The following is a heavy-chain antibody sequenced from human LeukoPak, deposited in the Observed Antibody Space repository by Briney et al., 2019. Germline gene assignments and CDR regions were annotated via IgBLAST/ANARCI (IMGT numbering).Heavy chain of an antibody. CDR2: IYHSGST. J-gene: IGHJ6*03. Sequence: PSETLSLTCTVSGGSTSSSSYYWGWIRQPPGKGLEWIGSIYHSGSTYYNPSLKSRVTISVDTSKNQFSLNLTSLTAADTAVYYCARDRKYYYHMDVWGKGTTVTVSS. CDR3: ARDRKYYYHMDV. CDR1: GGSTSSSSYY. V-gene: IGHV4-39*07. D-gene: IGHD1-14*01.